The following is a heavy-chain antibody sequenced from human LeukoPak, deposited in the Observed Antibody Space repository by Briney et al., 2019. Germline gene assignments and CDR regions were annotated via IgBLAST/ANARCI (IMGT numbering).Heavy chain of an antibody. CDR3: TRQGKAPIDGDHDY. D-gene: IGHD3-10*01. J-gene: IGHJ4*02. Sequence: GGSLRLSCAASGFTFSGSAMHWVRQASGKGLEWVGRIRSKANSYATAYAASVKGRFTISRDDSKNTAYLQMNSLKTEDTAVYYCTRQGKAPIDGDHDYWGQGTLVTVSS. CDR1: GFTFSGSA. V-gene: IGHV3-73*01. CDR2: IRSKANSYAT.